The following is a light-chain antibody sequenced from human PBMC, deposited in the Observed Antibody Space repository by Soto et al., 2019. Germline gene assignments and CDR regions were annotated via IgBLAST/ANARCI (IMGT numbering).Light chain of an antibody. J-gene: IGKJ1*01. Sequence: DIQMTQSPSSLSASIGDRVTITCQASQNISSYLNWYQQKPGKAPKVLIYAASTLQSGVPSRFSGSGSGTEFTLTISSLQPDDFATYYCQQYNSYSRTFGQGTKVDIK. V-gene: IGKV1-16*01. CDR3: QQYNSYSRT. CDR2: AAS. CDR1: QNISSY.